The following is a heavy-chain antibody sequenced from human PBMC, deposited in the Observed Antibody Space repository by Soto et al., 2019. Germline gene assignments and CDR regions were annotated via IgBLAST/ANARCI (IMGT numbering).Heavy chain of an antibody. V-gene: IGHV4-31*03. J-gene: IGHJ5*02. D-gene: IGHD2-2*01. CDR2: VYYSGSS. CDR3: AKLSCTSSTCYCPGWFDP. CDR1: CDSISGGASF. Sequence: LSLTCTVSCDSISGGASFWSWIRQPPGKGLEWIANVYYSGSSYYNPSLKSRLTISVDTTKNQFSLQLKSMTAADTAVYYCAKLSCTSSTCYCPGWFDPWGQGTLVTVYS.